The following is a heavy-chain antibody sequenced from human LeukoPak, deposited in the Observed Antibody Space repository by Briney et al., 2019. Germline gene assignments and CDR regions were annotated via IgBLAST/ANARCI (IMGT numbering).Heavy chain of an antibody. V-gene: IGHV4-59*01. CDR1: GGSISSYY. CDR2: IYYSGST. CDR3: ARDGTDSYAYPDY. Sequence: PSETLSLTCTVSGGSISSYYWSWIRQPPGKGLEWIGYIYYSGSTSYNPSLKSRVTISVDTSKNQFSLKLSSVTAADTAVYYCARDGTDSYAYPDYWGQGTLVTVSS. D-gene: IGHD5-18*01. J-gene: IGHJ4*02.